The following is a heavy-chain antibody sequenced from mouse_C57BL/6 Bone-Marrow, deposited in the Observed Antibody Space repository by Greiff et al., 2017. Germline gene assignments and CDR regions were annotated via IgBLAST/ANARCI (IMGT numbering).Heavy chain of an antibody. Sequence: QVQLKQPGAELVKPGASVKLSCKASGYTFTSYWMHWVKQRPGRGLEWIGRIDPNSGGTKYTEKFKGKATLTVDKPSSTAYMQLSSLTSEDDEVYCCESARSRGFDYWGQGTLVTVSA. J-gene: IGHJ3*01. CDR2: IDPNSGGT. CDR1: GYTFTSYW. D-gene: IGHD3-1*01. V-gene: IGHV1-72*01. CDR3: ESARSRGFDY.